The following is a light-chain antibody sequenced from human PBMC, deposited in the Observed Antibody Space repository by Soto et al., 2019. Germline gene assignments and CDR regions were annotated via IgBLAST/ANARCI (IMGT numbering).Light chain of an antibody. V-gene: IGKV3-20*01. Sequence: EIVLTQSPGTLSLSPGERATLSCRTSQSVSSNDLAWYQQKPGQAPRLLIYGASNRATGIPDRFSGSGSGTDFTLTISSLQPDDFATYYCQQYNSYSRYTFGQGTKLEIK. CDR3: QQYNSYSRYT. J-gene: IGKJ2*01. CDR1: QSVSSND. CDR2: GAS.